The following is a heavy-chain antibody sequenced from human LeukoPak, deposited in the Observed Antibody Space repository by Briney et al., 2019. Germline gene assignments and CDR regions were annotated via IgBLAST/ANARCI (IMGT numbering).Heavy chain of an antibody. Sequence: ASVTVSCKASGGTLSSYAISWVRQAPGQGLEWMGRIIPIFGTANYAQKFQGRVTITTDESTSTAYMELSSLRSEDTAVYYCARTTMGRDGYNPREDLDYWGQGTLVTVSS. J-gene: IGHJ4*02. V-gene: IGHV1-69*05. CDR1: GGTLSSYA. CDR2: IIPIFGTA. D-gene: IGHD5-24*01. CDR3: ARTTMGRDGYNPREDLDY.